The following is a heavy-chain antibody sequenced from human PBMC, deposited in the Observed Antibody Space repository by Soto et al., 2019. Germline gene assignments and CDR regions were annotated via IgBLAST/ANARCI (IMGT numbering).Heavy chain of an antibody. J-gene: IGHJ5*01. CDR2: ISHDGSNK. Sequence: WLRTVPGRGLEWVALISHDGSNKYYVDSVKGRCIISRDSSKNTVYLQMNSLRTEDTALYYCAKQAAIDTRSLGIPAQPTLVSVHS. D-gene: IGHD6-6*01. CDR3: AKQAAIDTRSLGIPAQPTLVSVHS. V-gene: IGHV3-30*18.